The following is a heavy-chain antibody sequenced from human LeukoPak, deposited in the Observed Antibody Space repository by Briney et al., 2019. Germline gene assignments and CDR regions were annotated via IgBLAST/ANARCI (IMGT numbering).Heavy chain of an antibody. V-gene: IGHV3-30*18. J-gene: IGHJ4*02. CDR1: GFTFRAYG. CDR2: ISYDGTNE. D-gene: IGHD1-26*01. Sequence: PGRSLRLSCEASGFTFRAYGIHWVRQAPGKGLEWVAVISYDGTNEYYADSVKGRFAISRDNSKNTLYLQMNSLTAEDTAVYYCAKDPRWATQGSIYYFDYWGQGTLVTVSS. CDR3: AKDPRWATQGSIYYFDY.